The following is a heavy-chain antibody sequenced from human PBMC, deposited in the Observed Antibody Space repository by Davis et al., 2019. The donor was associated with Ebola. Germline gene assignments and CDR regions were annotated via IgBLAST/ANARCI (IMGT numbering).Heavy chain of an antibody. CDR1: GFTFSGSA. CDR2: IRSKANSYAT. Sequence: PGGSLRLSCAASGFTFSGSAMHWVRQASGKGLEWVGRIRSKANSYATAYAASVKGRFTISRDDSKNTAYLQMNSLKTEDTAVYYCTRFSLEPHSSSWYISGYYYYGMDVWGKGTTVTVSS. V-gene: IGHV3-73*01. D-gene: IGHD6-13*01. J-gene: IGHJ6*04. CDR3: TRFSLEPHSSSWYISGYYYYGMDV.